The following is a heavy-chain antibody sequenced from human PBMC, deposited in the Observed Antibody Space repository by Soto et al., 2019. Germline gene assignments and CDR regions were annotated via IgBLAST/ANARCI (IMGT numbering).Heavy chain of an antibody. J-gene: IGHJ5*02. CDR2: IYYNGST. Sequence: QVQLQESGPGLVKPSGTLSLTCTVSGGSISSYYWSWIRQPPGKGLEWIGYIYYNGSTNYNPSLKSRVTTSVDTSKNRFSLKLSSVTAADTAVYYCARAKAPLYSSSWYWFDPWGQGTLVTVSS. D-gene: IGHD6-13*01. V-gene: IGHV4-59*08. CDR3: ARAKAPLYSSSWYWFDP. CDR1: GGSISSYY.